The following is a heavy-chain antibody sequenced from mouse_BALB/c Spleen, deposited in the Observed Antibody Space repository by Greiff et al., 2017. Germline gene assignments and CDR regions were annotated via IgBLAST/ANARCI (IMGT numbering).Heavy chain of an antibody. Sequence: VQLKQSGPELVKPGASVKISCKASGYTFTDYNMHWVKQSHGKSLEWIGYIYPYNGGTGYNQKFKSKATLTVDNSSSTAYMELRSLTSEDSAVYYCARSGGYFAYWGQGTLVTVSA. CDR3: ARSGGYFAY. D-gene: IGHD2-2*01. CDR1: GYTFTDYN. V-gene: IGHV1S29*02. J-gene: IGHJ3*01. CDR2: IYPYNGGT.